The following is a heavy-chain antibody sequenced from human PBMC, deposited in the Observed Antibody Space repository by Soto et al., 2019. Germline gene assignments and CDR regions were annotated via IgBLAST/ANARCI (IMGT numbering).Heavy chain of an antibody. J-gene: IGHJ4*02. CDR3: ARSEMTTIPNFAF. D-gene: IGHD4-4*01. CDR1: GYTFTGYY. CDR2: INPNSGVT. V-gene: IGHV1-2*04. Sequence: ASVKVSCKASGYTFTGYYIHWVRQAPGQGLEWMGWINPNSGVTNYAQAFQGWVTMTRDRSISTAYMEVSRLKSDDTAVFYCARSEMTTIPNFAFWGQGTLVTSPQ.